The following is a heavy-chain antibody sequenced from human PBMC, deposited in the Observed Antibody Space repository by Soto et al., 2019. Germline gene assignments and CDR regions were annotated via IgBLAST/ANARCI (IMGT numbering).Heavy chain of an antibody. CDR2: ISTYNGNT. CDR1: GYTFTTYD. CDR3: ARDPYHVLMVNAPNLYGMDV. J-gene: IGHJ6*02. D-gene: IGHD2-8*01. V-gene: IGHV1-18*01. Sequence: ASVKVSCKASGYTFTTYDISWVRQAPGQGLEWMGRISTYNGNTNYPQSLQGRLTLTTDTSTTTAYMELRSLRSDDTAVYYCARDPYHVLMVNAPNLYGMDVWGQGTTDTVSS.